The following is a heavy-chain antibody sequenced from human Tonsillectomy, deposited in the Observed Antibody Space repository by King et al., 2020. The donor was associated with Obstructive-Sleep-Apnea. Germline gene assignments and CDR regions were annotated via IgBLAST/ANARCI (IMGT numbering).Heavy chain of an antibody. CDR2: RKPDGTLK. CDR1: GLTFSSSW. J-gene: IGHJ4*02. V-gene: IGHV3-7*03. CDR3: ATDLNWGSD. D-gene: IGHD7-27*01. Sequence: DVQLVESGGGLVQPGGSLRLSCAVNGLTFSSSWMSWVRQAPGKGLEFLANRKPDGTLKFYAESGKGRFTISRDNAENSQYLQMNSLRAEDTAVYFCATDLNWGSDWGQGTLVTVSS.